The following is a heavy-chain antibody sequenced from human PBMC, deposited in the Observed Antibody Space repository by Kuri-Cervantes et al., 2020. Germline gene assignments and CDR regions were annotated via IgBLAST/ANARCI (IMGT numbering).Heavy chain of an antibody. CDR2: INPNSGGT. CDR3: ATVGWSDPNYYYCGMDV. CDR1: GYTFTGYY. J-gene: IGHJ6*02. Sequence: SVKVSCKASGYTFTGYYMHWVRQAPGQGLEWMGWINPNSGGTNYAQKFQGWVTMTRDTSISTAYMELSRLRSDDTAVYYCATVGWSDPNYYYCGMDVWGQGTTVTVSS. D-gene: IGHD6-19*01. V-gene: IGHV1-2*04.